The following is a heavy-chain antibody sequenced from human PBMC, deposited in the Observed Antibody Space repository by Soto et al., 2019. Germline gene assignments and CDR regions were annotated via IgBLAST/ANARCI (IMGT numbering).Heavy chain of an antibody. Sequence: QVQLVQSGAEVKKPGASVKVSCKASGYTFTGYYMHWVRQAPGQGLEWMGWINPNSGGTNYAQKFQGWVTMTRDTSISTAYMELRRLRSYDTAVYYCARAPYSSSPHFDYWGQGTLVTVSS. V-gene: IGHV1-2*04. J-gene: IGHJ4*02. D-gene: IGHD6-6*01. CDR1: GYTFTGYY. CDR2: INPNSGGT. CDR3: ARAPYSSSPHFDY.